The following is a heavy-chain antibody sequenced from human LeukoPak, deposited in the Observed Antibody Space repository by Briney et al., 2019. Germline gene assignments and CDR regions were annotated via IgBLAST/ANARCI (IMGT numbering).Heavy chain of an antibody. J-gene: IGHJ4*02. Sequence: HGGSLRLSCAASGFTFSSYAMSWVRQAPGKGLEWVSAISGSGGSTYYADSVKGRFTISRDNSKNTLYLQMNSLRAEDTAVYYCAKDPVPTYYYDSSDFITLAYWGQGTLVTVSS. CDR3: AKDPVPTYYYDSSDFITLAY. V-gene: IGHV3-23*01. D-gene: IGHD3-22*01. CDR2: ISGSGGST. CDR1: GFTFSSYA.